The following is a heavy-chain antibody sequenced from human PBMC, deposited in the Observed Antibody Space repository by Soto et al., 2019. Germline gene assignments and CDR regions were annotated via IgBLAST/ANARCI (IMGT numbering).Heavy chain of an antibody. Sequence: EVQLVESGGGLVQPGGSLRLSCAASGFTFSTYWMHWVRQAPGKGLVWVSRIKNDGSGTYYVDSVEGRFTISRDNDKNTLYLQMNSLRVEDTAVYYCVRGDGDYYDGNGYLGRHWGQGTLVTVSS. J-gene: IGHJ4*02. D-gene: IGHD3-22*01. V-gene: IGHV3-74*01. CDR3: VRGDGDYYDGNGYLGRH. CDR2: IKNDGSGT. CDR1: GFTFSTYW.